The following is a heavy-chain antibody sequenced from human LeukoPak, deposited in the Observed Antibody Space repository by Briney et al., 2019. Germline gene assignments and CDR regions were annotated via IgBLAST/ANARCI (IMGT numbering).Heavy chain of an antibody. D-gene: IGHD2-15*01. Sequence: SETLSLTCTVSGGSISSSYYYWGWNRQPPGKGLEWIGSMYYSGHTYYNPSLQSRVTISVDTSKNQFSLRLSSVTAADTAVYFCTGRLEDIVFVVPANQNGAEYFQRWGQGTLVTVSS. J-gene: IGHJ1*01. CDR1: GGSISSSYYY. CDR3: TGRLEDIVFVVPANQNGAEYFQR. V-gene: IGHV4-39*01. CDR2: MYYSGHT.